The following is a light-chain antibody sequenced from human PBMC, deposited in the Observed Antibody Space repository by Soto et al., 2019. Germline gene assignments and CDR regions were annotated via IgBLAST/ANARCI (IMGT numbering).Light chain of an antibody. Sequence: SYELTQPPSVSVSPGQTASITCSGDDLGSKFACWYQQKPGQSPILVIYQDNKRPSGIPERFSCSNSGNTATLTISGTQPMDEAYYYCQAWDIRVFGGGTKLTVL. CDR2: QDN. CDR1: DLGSKF. CDR3: QAWDIRV. V-gene: IGLV3-1*01. J-gene: IGLJ3*02.